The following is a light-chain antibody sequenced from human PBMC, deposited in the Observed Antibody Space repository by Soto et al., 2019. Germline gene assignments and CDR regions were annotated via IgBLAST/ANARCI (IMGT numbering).Light chain of an antibody. CDR3: QQYGSSPLFT. CDR2: DTS. J-gene: IGKJ3*01. V-gene: IGKV3-15*01. Sequence: EVVMTQSPATLSVSPGEGVTLSCRASQGIGDTLAWYQHKPGQTPRLLIYDTSTRATGVPARFSGSRSGPEFTLTISRLEPEDFAVYYCQQYGSSPLFTFGPGTKVDIK. CDR1: QGIGDT.